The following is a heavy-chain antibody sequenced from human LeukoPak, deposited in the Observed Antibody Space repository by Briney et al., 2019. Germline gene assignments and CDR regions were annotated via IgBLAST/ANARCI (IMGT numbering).Heavy chain of an antibody. V-gene: IGHV3-30*04. D-gene: IGHD5-24*01. CDR3: ARHAKGDGYNSLDY. J-gene: IGHJ4*02. CDR2: ISYDGSNK. Sequence: PGRSLRPSCAASGFTFSSYAMHWVRQAPGKGLEWVAVISYDGSNKYYADSVKGRFTISRDNSKNTLYLQMNSLRAEDTAVYYCARHAKGDGYNSLDYWGQGTLVTVSS. CDR1: GFTFSSYA.